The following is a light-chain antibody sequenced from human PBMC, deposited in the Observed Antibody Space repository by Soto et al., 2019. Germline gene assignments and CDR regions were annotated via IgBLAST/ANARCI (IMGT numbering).Light chain of an antibody. CDR3: GAWDTSLSGGV. J-gene: IGLJ2*01. Sequence: QSVLTQPPSVSAAPGQKVTISCSGSSSNIGSDFVSWYQQLPGTAPKLLIYEDNKRPSGIPDRFSGSKSGTSATLGITGLQTGDEADYYCGAWDTSLSGGVFGGGPKLTVL. CDR2: EDN. CDR1: SSNIGSDF. V-gene: IGLV1-51*02.